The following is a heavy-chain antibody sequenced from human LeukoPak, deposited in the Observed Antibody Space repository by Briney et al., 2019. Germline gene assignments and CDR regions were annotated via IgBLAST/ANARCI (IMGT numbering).Heavy chain of an antibody. Sequence: SGGSLRLSCAASGFTFSDYYMSWIRQAPGKGLEWVSAISTTGGSTYYADSGKGRFTISRDNSKNTLYLQMNSLRAEDTAVYYCAKDPDCTSGICYTFFDYWGQGTLVTVSS. CDR3: AKDPDCTSGICYTFFDY. J-gene: IGHJ4*02. V-gene: IGHV3-23*01. D-gene: IGHD2-8*01. CDR2: ISTTGGST. CDR1: GFTFSDYY.